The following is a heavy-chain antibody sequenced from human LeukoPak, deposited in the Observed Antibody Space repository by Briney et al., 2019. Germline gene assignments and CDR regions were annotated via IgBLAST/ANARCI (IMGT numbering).Heavy chain of an antibody. CDR1: GGSISSGGYS. Sequence: SQTLSLTCAVSGGSISSGGYSWSWIRQPPGTGLEWIGYIYHSGSTYYNPSLKSRVTISVDRSKNQFSLKLSSVTAADTAVYYCARASSMVRGDTTFDYWGQGTLVTVSS. V-gene: IGHV4-30-2*01. CDR3: ARASSMVRGDTTFDY. J-gene: IGHJ4*02. CDR2: IYHSGST. D-gene: IGHD3-10*01.